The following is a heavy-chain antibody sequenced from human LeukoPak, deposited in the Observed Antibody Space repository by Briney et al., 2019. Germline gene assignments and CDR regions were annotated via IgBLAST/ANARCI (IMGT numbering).Heavy chain of an antibody. J-gene: IGHJ3*02. CDR1: GFTFSSYW. CDR3: TTNDAFDI. V-gene: IGHV3-15*01. Sequence: GGSLRLSCAASGFTFSSYWMNWVRQAPGKGLEWVGRIKNKIASGTTDYAAPVKGRFTISRDDSKNTLFLQMNSLKTEDTAMYYCTTNDAFDIWGQGTMVTVSS. CDR2: IKNKIASGTT.